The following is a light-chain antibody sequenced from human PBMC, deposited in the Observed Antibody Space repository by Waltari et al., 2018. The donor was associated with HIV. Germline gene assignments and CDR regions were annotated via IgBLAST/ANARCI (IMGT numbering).Light chain of an antibody. CDR3: QQYDSYSWT. CDR1: QSISSW. V-gene: IGKV1-5*03. J-gene: IGKJ1*01. CDR2: KAS. Sequence: DIQMTQSPSTLSASVGDRVTITCRASQSISSWLAWYQQKPGKAPKVLIYKASSLESGVPSRFSGSGSGTEFTRTISSLQSDDFATYYCQQYDSYSWTFGQGTKVEIK.